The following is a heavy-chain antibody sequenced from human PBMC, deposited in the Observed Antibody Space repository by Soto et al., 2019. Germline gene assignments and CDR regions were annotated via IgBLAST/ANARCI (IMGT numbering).Heavy chain of an antibody. CDR3: SRVLYTSGWESDY. CDR1: GDSVRSYY. J-gene: IGHJ4*02. CDR2: TSYSGTT. Sequence: QVQLQESGPGLVKPSETLSLTCTVSGDSVRSYYWSWIRQPPGKGLEWIGYTSYSGTTTYNPSLKSRVTMSVDTPTNEFSLKVSSVTAADTAVYYCSRVLYTSGWESDYWGQGTLVTVSS. V-gene: IGHV4-59*02. D-gene: IGHD6-19*01.